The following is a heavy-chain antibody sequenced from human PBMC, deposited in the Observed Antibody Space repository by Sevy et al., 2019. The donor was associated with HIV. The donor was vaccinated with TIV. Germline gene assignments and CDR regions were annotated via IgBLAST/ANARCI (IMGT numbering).Heavy chain of an antibody. Sequence: GGSLRLSCAASAFTLSSYAMSWVRQAPGKGLEWVSAIRGSGGSTYYADSVKGRFTISRDNSKNTLFLQMSSLRAEDTAVYYCAKERDYDFWSGFDYWGPGTLVTVSS. CDR3: AKERDYDFWSGFDY. CDR2: IRGSGGST. V-gene: IGHV3-23*01. J-gene: IGHJ4*02. CDR1: AFTLSSYA. D-gene: IGHD3-3*01.